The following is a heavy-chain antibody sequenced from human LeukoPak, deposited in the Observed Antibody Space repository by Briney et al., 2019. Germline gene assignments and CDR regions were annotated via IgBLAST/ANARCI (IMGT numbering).Heavy chain of an antibody. CDR3: AKGYATYYWYFDL. CDR1: GFTFDDYG. J-gene: IGHJ2*01. D-gene: IGHD5-12*01. V-gene: IGHV3-20*04. CDR2: INWNGGST. Sequence: GGSLRLSCAASGFTFDDYGMSWVRQAPGKGLEWVSGINWNGGSTGYADSVKGRFTISRDNSKNSLYLQMNSLRTEDTALYYCAKGYATYYWYFDLWGRGTLVTVSS.